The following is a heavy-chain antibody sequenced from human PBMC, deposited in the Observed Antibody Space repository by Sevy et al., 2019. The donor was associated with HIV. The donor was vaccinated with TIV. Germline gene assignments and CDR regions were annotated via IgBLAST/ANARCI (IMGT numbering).Heavy chain of an antibody. D-gene: IGHD1-26*01. J-gene: IGHJ4*02. CDR3: ARGPPDGSYDYFDY. Sequence: GGSLRLSCAASEFTFSSYNMNWVRQAPGKGLEWVSSISGSSNYIYYAESAKGRFRISRDNVKDTLYLQMNSLRADDTAVYYCARGPPDGSYDYFDYWGQGTLVTVSS. CDR2: ISGSSNYI. V-gene: IGHV3-21*06. CDR1: EFTFSSYN.